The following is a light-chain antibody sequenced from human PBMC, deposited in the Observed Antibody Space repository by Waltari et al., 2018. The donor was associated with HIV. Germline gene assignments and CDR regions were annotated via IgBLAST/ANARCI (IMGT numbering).Light chain of an antibody. CDR3: VLYMGSGRV. Sequence: QIVVTQEPSISVSPGGPFTLTCALSSGSASTGSSPGWCQQTPGQAPPTLIYNTNIRSSGVPHRFSGSIVGNKAALTITWAQPDDKSHYYCVLYMGSGRVFGGWTSLTVL. J-gene: IGLJ3*02. CDR2: NTN. V-gene: IGLV8-61*01. CDR1: SGSASTGSS.